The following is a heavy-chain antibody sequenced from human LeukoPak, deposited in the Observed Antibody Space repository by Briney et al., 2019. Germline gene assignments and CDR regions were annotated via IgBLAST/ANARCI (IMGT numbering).Heavy chain of an antibody. Sequence: SVKVSCKASGGTFSSYAISWVRQAPGQGLEWMGRIIPILGIANYAQKFQGRVTITADKSTSTAYMELSSLGSEDTAVYYCAREVSASYYYYYGVDVWGQGTTVTVSS. CDR1: GGTFSSYA. J-gene: IGHJ6*02. CDR2: IIPILGIA. D-gene: IGHD2-8*01. V-gene: IGHV1-69*04. CDR3: AREVSASYYYYYGVDV.